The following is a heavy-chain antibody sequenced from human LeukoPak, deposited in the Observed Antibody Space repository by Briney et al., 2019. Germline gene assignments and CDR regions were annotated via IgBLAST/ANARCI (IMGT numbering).Heavy chain of an antibody. CDR2: INSDGSST. J-gene: IGHJ4*02. D-gene: IGHD6-13*01. CDR1: GFTFSSYW. V-gene: IGHV3-74*01. CDR3: ARDQGIAAAGVFDY. Sequence: GGSLRLSCAASGFTFSSYWMHWVRQAPGKGLVWVSRINSDGSSTSYADSVKGRFTISRDNAKNTLYLQMNSLRAEDSAVYYCARDQGIAAAGVFDYWGQGTLVTVSS.